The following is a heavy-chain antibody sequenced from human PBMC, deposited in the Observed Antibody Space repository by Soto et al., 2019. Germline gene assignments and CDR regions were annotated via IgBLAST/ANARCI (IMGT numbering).Heavy chain of an antibody. CDR3: ARVPDR. V-gene: IGHV4-59*12. CDR1: GGSISSYY. CDR2: IYHSGST. J-gene: IGHJ5*02. Sequence: SETLSLTCTVSGGSISSYYWSWVRQPPGKGLEWIGYIYHSGSTHYNPSLKSRVTISVDRSKNQFSPKLSSVTAADTAVYYCARVPDRWGQGALVTVSS. D-gene: IGHD2-2*01.